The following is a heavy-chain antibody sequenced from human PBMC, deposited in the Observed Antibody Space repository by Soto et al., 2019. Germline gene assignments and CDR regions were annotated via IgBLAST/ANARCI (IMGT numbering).Heavy chain of an antibody. CDR2: ISYDGSNK. J-gene: IGHJ4*02. CDR1: GFTFSSYG. CDR3: AKDVDGSGGSHTQNDY. Sequence: QVQLVESGGGVVQPGRSLRLSCAASGFTFSSYGMHWVRQAPGKGLEWVAVISYDGSNKYYADSVKGRFTISRDNXKXXLYLQMNSLRAEDTAVYYCAKDVDGSGGSHTQNDYWGQGTLVTVSS. V-gene: IGHV3-30*18. D-gene: IGHD2-15*01.